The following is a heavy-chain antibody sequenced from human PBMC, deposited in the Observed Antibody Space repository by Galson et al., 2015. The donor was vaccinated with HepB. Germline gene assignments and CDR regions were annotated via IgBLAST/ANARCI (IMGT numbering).Heavy chain of an antibody. J-gene: IGHJ6*02. CDR2: TYYRARWYS. V-gene: IGHV6-1*01. Sequence: CAISGDSVSINNAAWNWIRQSPSRGLEWLGRTYYRARWYSDYAPAVRGRITINPDTSKHQFSLQLNSVTPDDSAVYYCGRVSGTIYYYGLDVWGQGTTVTVSS. CDR3: GRVSGTIYYYGLDV. D-gene: IGHD1/OR15-1a*01. CDR1: GDSVSINNAA.